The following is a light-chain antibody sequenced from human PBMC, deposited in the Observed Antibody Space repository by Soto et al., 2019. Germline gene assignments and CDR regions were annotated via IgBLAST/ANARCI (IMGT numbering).Light chain of an antibody. CDR2: KTN. Sequence: QSVLTQPPSASGTPGQSVTIPCSGSSSHIGSYYVYWYQQFPGTAPKLLIYKTNQRPSGVPDRFSGSESDTSASLAISGLRSEDEAVYYCAARDDSLNVVMFGGGTKLTVL. V-gene: IGLV1-47*01. CDR3: AARDDSLNVVM. CDR1: SSHIGSYY. J-gene: IGLJ3*02.